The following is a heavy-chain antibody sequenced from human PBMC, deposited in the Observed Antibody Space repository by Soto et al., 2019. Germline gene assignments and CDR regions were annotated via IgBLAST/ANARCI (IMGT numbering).Heavy chain of an antibody. V-gene: IGHV3-30*18. CDR3: AKDSDSNYGEFIGY. J-gene: IGHJ4*02. CDR2: ISYDGSNK. D-gene: IGHD4-4*01. Sequence: GGSLRLSCAASGFTFSSYGMHWVRQAPGKGLEWVAVISYDGSNKYYADSVKGRFTISRDNSKNTLYLQMNSLRAEDTAVYYCAKDSDSNYGEFIGYWGQGTLVTVSS. CDR1: GFTFSSYG.